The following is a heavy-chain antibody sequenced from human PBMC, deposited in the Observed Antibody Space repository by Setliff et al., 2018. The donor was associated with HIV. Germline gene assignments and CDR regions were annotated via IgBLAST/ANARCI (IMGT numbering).Heavy chain of an antibody. D-gene: IGHD6-25*01. V-gene: IGHV4-59*08. CDR1: GGSISSYY. CDR3: ARGYGAAGGGY. J-gene: IGHJ4*02. CDR2: IYYSGGT. Sequence: SETLSLTCTVSGGSISSYYWSWIRQPPGKGLEWIGYIYYSGGTYYNPSLKSRVTISVDTSKNLFSLKLSSVTAADTAVYYCARGYGAAGGGYWGQGTLVTVSS.